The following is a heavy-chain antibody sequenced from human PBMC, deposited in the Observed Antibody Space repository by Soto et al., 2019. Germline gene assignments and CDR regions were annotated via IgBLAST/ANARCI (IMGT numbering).Heavy chain of an antibody. Sequence: QVQLVQSGAEVKKPWASVKVSCKASGYTFTSYGVTWVRQAPGQGLEWMGWISAYNGNTNYPQKFQGRVTMTTDTPTSTAYMELRSLRSDDTAVYYCARGRRVMTFGGDTLGWFDPWGQGTQVTVSS. CDR3: ARGRRVMTFGGDTLGWFDP. V-gene: IGHV1-18*01. J-gene: IGHJ5*02. CDR1: GYTFTSYG. CDR2: ISAYNGNT. D-gene: IGHD3-16*01.